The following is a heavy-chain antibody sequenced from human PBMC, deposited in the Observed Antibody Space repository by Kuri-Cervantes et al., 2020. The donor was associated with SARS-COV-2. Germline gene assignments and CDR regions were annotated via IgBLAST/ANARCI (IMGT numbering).Heavy chain of an antibody. V-gene: IGHV3-21*01. CDR3: ARNANYYYDSSPGPFDP. CDR1: GFTFSSYS. Sequence: ETLSLTCAASGFTFSSYSMNWVRQAPGKGLEWVSSISSSSSYIYYADSVKGRFTISRDNAKSSLYLQMNSLRAEDTAVYYCARNANYYYDSSPGPFDPWGQGTLVTVSS. CDR2: ISSSSSYI. J-gene: IGHJ5*02. D-gene: IGHD3-22*01.